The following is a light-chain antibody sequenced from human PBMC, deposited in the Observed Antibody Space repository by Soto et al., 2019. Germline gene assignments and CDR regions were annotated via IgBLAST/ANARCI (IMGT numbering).Light chain of an antibody. Sequence: QSALTQPASVSGSPGQSITISCTGTSSDVGAYNYVSWYQQHPGKAPKLMIYEVSNRPSGVSNRFSGSKSGNTASLTISGLQAEDEADYYCSSYTTYSTLHVFGTGTKLTVL. CDR3: SSYTTYSTLHV. J-gene: IGLJ1*01. V-gene: IGLV2-14*01. CDR1: SSDVGAYNY. CDR2: EVS.